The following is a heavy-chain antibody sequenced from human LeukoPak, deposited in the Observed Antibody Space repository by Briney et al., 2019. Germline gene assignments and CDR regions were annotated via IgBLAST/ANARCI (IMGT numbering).Heavy chain of an antibody. CDR2: IYYSGST. CDR1: GXSISSGGYY. D-gene: IGHD3-22*01. CDR3: AREWKYYDSSGYIDAFDI. Sequence: PSETLSLTCTVSGXSISSGGYYWSWIRQHPGKGLEFILYIYYSGSTSYTLSLKSRVTISVDTSKNPFSLKLSSVTAADTAVYYCAREWKYYDSSGYIDAFDIWGQGTMVTVSS. V-gene: IGHV4-31*03. J-gene: IGHJ3*02.